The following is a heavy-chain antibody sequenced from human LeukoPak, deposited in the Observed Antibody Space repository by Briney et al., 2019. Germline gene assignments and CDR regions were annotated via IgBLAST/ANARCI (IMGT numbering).Heavy chain of an antibody. Sequence: SETLSLTCTVSGGSVSSGSYYWTWIRQPPGKGLEWFGYISYSGSTNFNPSLKSRVTMSVDTSKNQFSLNLSSVTAADTAVYYCARRGTGGRSFDIWGQGTMVTVSS. CDR3: ARRGTGGRSFDI. V-gene: IGHV4-61*01. J-gene: IGHJ3*02. CDR2: ISYSGST. CDR1: GGSVSSGSYY. D-gene: IGHD2-8*02.